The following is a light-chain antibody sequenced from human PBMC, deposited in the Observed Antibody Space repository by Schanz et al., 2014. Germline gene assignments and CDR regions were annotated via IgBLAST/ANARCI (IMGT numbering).Light chain of an antibody. CDR1: SSDVGGYNY. CDR2: DVN. J-gene: IGLJ3*02. CDR3: SSYTRSSTQV. V-gene: IGLV2-14*01. Sequence: QSAPTQPASVSGSPGQSITISCTGTSSDVGGYNYVSWYQQHPGKAPKLMIYDVNNRPSGVSNRFSGSKSGNTASLTISGLQAEDEVDYYCSSYTRSSTQVFGGGTKLTVL.